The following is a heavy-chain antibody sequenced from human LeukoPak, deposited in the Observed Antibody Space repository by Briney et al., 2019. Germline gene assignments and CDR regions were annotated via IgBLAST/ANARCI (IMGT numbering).Heavy chain of an antibody. D-gene: IGHD6-19*01. CDR1: GFTFSSYS. J-gene: IGHJ4*02. Sequence: GGFLRLSCAASGFTFSSYSMNWVRQAPGKGLEWVSSISSSSSYIYYADSVKGRFTISRDNAKNSLYLQMNSLRAEDTAVYYCARDLDAAVAGFDYWGQGTLVTVSS. CDR3: ARDLDAAVAGFDY. CDR2: ISSSSSYI. V-gene: IGHV3-21*01.